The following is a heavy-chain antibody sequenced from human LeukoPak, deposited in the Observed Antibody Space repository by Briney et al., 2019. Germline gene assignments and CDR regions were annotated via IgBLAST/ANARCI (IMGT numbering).Heavy chain of an antibody. Sequence: GGSLRLSCAASKFTFSNVNMNWVRQAPGKGLEYVSAISSNGGSTYYANSVKGRFTISRDNSKNTLYLQMGSLRAEDMAVYYCARGQLVEDAFDIWGQGTMVTVSS. J-gene: IGHJ3*02. CDR3: ARGQLVEDAFDI. CDR2: ISSNGGST. V-gene: IGHV3-64*01. CDR1: KFTFSNVN. D-gene: IGHD6-13*01.